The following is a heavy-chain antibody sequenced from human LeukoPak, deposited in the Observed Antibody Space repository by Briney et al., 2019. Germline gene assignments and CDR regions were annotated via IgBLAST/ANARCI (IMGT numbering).Heavy chain of an antibody. CDR3: ARVSYYGSGSYYNIDY. J-gene: IGHJ4*02. V-gene: IGHV1-18*01. CDR1: DYTFISYG. Sequence: GASVKVSCKASDYTFISYGITWVRQAPGQGLKWMGWISAYNHNTNYAQNLQGRVTMTTDTSTSTAYMELRSLRSDDTAVYYCARVSYYGSGSYYNIDYWGQGTLVTVSS. D-gene: IGHD3-10*01. CDR2: ISAYNHNT.